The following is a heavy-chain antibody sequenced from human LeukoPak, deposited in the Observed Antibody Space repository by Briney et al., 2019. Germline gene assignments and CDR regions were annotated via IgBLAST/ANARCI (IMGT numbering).Heavy chain of an antibody. Sequence: ASVKVSCKASGYTFTSYAMHWVRQAPGQRLEWMGWINAGNGNTKYSQKFQGRVTITRDTSASTAYMELSSLRSEGTAVYYCARGFCSGGSCYPPFAYWGQGTLVTVSS. CDR3: ARGFCSGGSCYPPFAY. CDR1: GYTFTSYA. D-gene: IGHD2-15*01. V-gene: IGHV1-3*01. J-gene: IGHJ4*02. CDR2: INAGNGNT.